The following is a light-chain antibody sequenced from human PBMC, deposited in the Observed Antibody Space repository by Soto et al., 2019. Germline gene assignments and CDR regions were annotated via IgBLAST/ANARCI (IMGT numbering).Light chain of an antibody. J-gene: IGKJ4*02. CDR1: QSVRNSY. V-gene: IGKV3-20*01. Sequence: EILLTQSPGTLSLSPGETATLSCRASQSVRNSYLAWYQQRPAQPPRLLMYGAATRASGIPDRFSGSVSGTDFTLTIRRLEPEDFALYFCQQYETSPVTFGGGTKVEI. CDR2: GAA. CDR3: QQYETSPVT.